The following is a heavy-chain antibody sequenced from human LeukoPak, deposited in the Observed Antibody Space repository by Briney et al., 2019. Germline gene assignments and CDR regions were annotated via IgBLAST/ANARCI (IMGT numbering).Heavy chain of an antibody. J-gene: IGHJ4*02. Sequence: GGSLRLSCAASGFTFSSYGMHWVRQAPGKGLEWVAVIWYDGSNKYYADSVKGRFTISRDNSKNTLYLQMNSLRAEDTAVYYCAKDSAERVITMIVVVISFFDYWGQGTLVTVSS. D-gene: IGHD3-22*01. V-gene: IGHV3-33*06. CDR2: IWYDGSNK. CDR1: GFTFSSYG. CDR3: AKDSAERVITMIVVVISFFDY.